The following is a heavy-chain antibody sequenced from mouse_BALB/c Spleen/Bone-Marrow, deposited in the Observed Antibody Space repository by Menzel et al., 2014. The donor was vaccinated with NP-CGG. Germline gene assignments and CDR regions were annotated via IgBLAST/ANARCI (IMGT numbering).Heavy chain of an antibody. CDR3: ARSGYGSSYDY. V-gene: IGHV1S130*01. Sequence: VKLQESGSVLVRPGASVKLSCKASGYTFTNSWIHWAKQRPGQGLDWIGETHPNSGNTNSNEKFKGKATLTVDTSSSTAYMQLSSLTSEDSAVYFCARSGYGSSYDYWGQGTTLTVSS. D-gene: IGHD1-1*01. J-gene: IGHJ2*01. CDR2: THPNSGNT. CDR1: GYTFTNSW.